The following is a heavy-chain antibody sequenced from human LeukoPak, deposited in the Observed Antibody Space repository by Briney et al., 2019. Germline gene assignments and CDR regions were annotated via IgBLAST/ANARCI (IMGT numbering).Heavy chain of an antibody. V-gene: IGHV4-39*07. CDR1: GGSISSSSYY. J-gene: IGHJ5*02. CDR2: IYYSGST. Sequence: SETLSLTCTVSGGSISSSSYYWGWIRQPPGKGLEWIGSIYYSGSTYYNPSLKSRVTISVDTSKNQFSLKLSSVTAADTAVYYCARREWWYGWFDPWGQGTLVTVSS. CDR3: ARREWWYGWFDP. D-gene: IGHD2-15*01.